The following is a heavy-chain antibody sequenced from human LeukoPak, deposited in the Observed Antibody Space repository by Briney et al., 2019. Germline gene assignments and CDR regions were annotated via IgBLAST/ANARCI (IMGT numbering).Heavy chain of an antibody. Sequence: SETLSLTCTVSGGSISSYYWSWIRQPRGKGLEWIGYIYYSGSTNYNPSLKSRVTISVDTSKNQFSLKLSSVTAADTAVYYCARHEVLRGYLYFDYWGQGTLVTVSS. J-gene: IGHJ4*02. CDR1: GGSISSYY. D-gene: IGHD4/OR15-4a*01. CDR3: ARHEVLRGYLYFDY. CDR2: IYYSGST. V-gene: IGHV4-59*08.